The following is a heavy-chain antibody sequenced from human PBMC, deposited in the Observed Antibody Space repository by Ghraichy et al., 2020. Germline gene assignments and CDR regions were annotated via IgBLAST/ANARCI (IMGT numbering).Heavy chain of an antibody. CDR1: GFTFSSYA. V-gene: IGHV3-23*01. J-gene: IGHJ4*02. CDR3: AKEAIRIVGATSYSVY. CDR2: ISGSGGST. D-gene: IGHD1-26*01. Sequence: GGSLRLSCAASGFTFSSYAMSWVRQAPGKGLEWVSAISGSGGSTYYADSVKGRFTISRDNSKNTLYLQMNSLRAEDTAVYYCAKEAIRIVGATSYSVYWGQGTLVTVSS.